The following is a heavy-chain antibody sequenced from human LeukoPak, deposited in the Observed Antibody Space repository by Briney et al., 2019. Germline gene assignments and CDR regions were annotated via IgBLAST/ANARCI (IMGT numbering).Heavy chain of an antibody. CDR1: GFTFSTCG. J-gene: IGHJ4*02. V-gene: IGHV3-21*04. D-gene: IGHD6-19*01. CDR3: ARDGYSSGWYVARPIHFDY. Sequence: GGSLRLSCAASGFTFSTCGMNWVRQAPGKGLEWVSSISGSSAYIYYADSVKGRFTISRDNAKNSLYLQMNSLRAEDTAVYYCARDGYSSGWYVARPIHFDYWAREPWSPSPQ. CDR2: ISGSSAYI.